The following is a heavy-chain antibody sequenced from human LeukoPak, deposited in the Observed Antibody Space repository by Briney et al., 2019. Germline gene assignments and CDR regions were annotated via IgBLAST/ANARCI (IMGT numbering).Heavy chain of an antibody. CDR2: INPSGST. Sequence: PSETLSLTCAVYGGPFSDYYWSWIRQPPGKGLEWIGKINPSGSTNYSPSLKSRVTISIDTSKNQFSLKLNSMTAADTAVYYCARGEGARDGYNYAGPFYFDYWGHGTLVTVSS. CDR1: GGPFSDYY. J-gene: IGHJ4*01. D-gene: IGHD5-24*01. CDR3: ARGEGARDGYNYAGPFYFDY. V-gene: IGHV4-34*01.